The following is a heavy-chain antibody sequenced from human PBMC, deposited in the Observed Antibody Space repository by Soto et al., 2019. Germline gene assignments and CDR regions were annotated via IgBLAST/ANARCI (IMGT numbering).Heavy chain of an antibody. CDR1: GGSISSFTYY. Sequence: SETLSLTCSVSGGSISSFTYYWGWIRQPPGKGLEWIGTVYYNENTYYNPSLKSRVTITVDTAKNQFSLNLRSVTAADTAMYFCARRERYYGSPGWFDPWGQGTLVTVSS. CDR3: ARRERYYGSPGWFDP. V-gene: IGHV4-39*01. CDR2: VYYNENT. J-gene: IGHJ5*02. D-gene: IGHD3-10*01.